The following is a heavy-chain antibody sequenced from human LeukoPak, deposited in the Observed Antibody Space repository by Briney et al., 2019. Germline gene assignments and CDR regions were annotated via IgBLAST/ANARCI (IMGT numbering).Heavy chain of an antibody. J-gene: IGHJ4*02. CDR3: ARVSGSYFGGYFDY. Sequence: EASVKVSCKASGYTFTGYYMHCVRQAPGQGLEWMGWINPNSGGTNYAQKLQGRVTMTTDTSTSTAYMELRSLRSDDTAVYYCARVSGSYFGGYFDYWGQGTLVTVSS. V-gene: IGHV1-2*02. D-gene: IGHD1-26*01. CDR1: GYTFTGYY. CDR2: INPNSGGT.